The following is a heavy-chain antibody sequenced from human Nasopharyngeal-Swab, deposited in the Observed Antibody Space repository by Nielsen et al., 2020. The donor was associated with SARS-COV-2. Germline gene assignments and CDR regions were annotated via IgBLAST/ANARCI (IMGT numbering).Heavy chain of an antibody. CDR3: ARDYYDFWSGYSPWFDP. CDR2: IYYSGST. Sequence: GSLRLSCTVSGCSISSSSYYWGSIRQPPGKGLEWIGSIYYSGSTYYNPSLKSRVTISVDTSKNQFSLKLSSVTAADTAVYYCARDYYDFWSGYSPWFDPWGQGTLVTVSS. V-gene: IGHV4-39*07. CDR1: GCSISSSSYY. J-gene: IGHJ5*02. D-gene: IGHD3-3*01.